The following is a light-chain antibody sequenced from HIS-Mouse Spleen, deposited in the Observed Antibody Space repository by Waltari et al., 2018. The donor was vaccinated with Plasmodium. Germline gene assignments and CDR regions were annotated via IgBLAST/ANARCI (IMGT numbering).Light chain of an antibody. Sequence: QSALTQPRSVSGSPGQSVTISCTGTSSDVGGYNYVSWYQQHPGKAPKLMIYDVSKRPPGAPDRFAGSKSGNTASLTISGLQAEDEADYYCCSYAGSYTYVFGTGTKVTVL. J-gene: IGLJ1*01. V-gene: IGLV2-11*01. CDR2: DVS. CDR3: CSYAGSYTYV. CDR1: SSDVGGYNY.